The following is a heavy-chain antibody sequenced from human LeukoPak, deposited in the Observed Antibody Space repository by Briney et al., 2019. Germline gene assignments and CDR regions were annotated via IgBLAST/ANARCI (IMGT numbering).Heavy chain of an antibody. D-gene: IGHD3-9*01. CDR3: AREEVLRYPVGANYGIDV. CDR2: INSDGSST. V-gene: IGHV3-74*01. J-gene: IGHJ6*02. Sequence: GGSLRLSCAASGFTFSSYWMHWVRQAPGKGLVWVSRINSDGSSTSYADSVKGRFTISRDNAKNTLYLQMNSLRAEDTAVYYCAREEVLRYPVGANYGIDVWGQGTTVTVSS. CDR1: GFTFSSYW.